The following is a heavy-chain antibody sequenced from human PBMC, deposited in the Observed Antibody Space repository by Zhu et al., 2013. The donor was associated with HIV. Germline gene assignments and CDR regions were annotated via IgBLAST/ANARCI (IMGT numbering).Heavy chain of an antibody. CDR1: GYTFTDYY. CDR3: ARPEGYDNSGYVY. D-gene: IGHD3-22*01. CDR2: INPNNGDT. J-gene: IGHJ4*02. V-gene: IGHV1-2*02. Sequence: QVQLVQSGAEVKKPGASVKVSCKASGYTFTDYYIHWVRQAPGHGLEWLGCINPNNGDTSYAQKFQGRVTITADESTSTAYMELSSLRSEDTAVYYCARPEGYDNSGYVYWGQGTLVTVSS.